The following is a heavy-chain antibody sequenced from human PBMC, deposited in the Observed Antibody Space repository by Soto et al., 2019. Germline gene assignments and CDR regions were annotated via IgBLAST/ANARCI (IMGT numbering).Heavy chain of an antibody. J-gene: IGHJ3*02. CDR1: GGTFSSYT. CDR3: ARGGYYGSGSYYNVENTDAFDI. D-gene: IGHD3-10*01. CDR2: IIPILGIA. V-gene: IGHV1-69*02. Sequence: QVQLVQSGAEVKKPGSSVKVSCKASGGTFSSYTISWVRQAPGQGLEWMGRIIPILGIANYAQKFQGRVTITAGKSTSTAYMELSSLRSEDTAVYYCARGGYYGSGSYYNVENTDAFDIWGQGTMVTVSS.